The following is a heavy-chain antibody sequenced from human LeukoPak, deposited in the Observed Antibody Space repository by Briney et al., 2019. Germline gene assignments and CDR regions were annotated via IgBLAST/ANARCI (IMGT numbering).Heavy chain of an antibody. CDR1: GFTFSSYG. J-gene: IGHJ4*02. Sequence: PGRSLRLSCAASGFTFSSYGMHWVRQARGRGREWVAVIWYDGSNKYYADSVKGRFTISRDNSKNTLYLQMNSLRAEDTAVYYCAREAWDVVGATYYFDYWGQGTLVTVSS. CDR3: AREAWDVVGATYYFDY. D-gene: IGHD1-26*01. CDR2: IWYDGSNK. V-gene: IGHV3-33*01.